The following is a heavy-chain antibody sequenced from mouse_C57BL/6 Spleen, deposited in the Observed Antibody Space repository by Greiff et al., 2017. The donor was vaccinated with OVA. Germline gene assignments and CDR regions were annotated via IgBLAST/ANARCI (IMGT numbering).Heavy chain of an antibody. J-gene: IGHJ4*01. CDR2: IYPGSGNT. CDR3: ARMGDYDYAEYYAMDY. CDR1: GYSFTSYY. V-gene: IGHV1-66*01. Sequence: QVQLQQSGPELVKPGASVKISCKASGYSFTSYYIHWVKQRPGQGLEWIGWIYPGSGNTKYNEKFKGKATLTADTSSSTAYMQLSSLTSEDSAVYYCARMGDYDYAEYYAMDYWGQGTSVTVSS. D-gene: IGHD2-4*01.